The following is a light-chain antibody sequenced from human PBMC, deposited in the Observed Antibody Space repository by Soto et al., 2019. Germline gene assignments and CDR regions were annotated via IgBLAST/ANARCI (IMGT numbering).Light chain of an antibody. CDR3: QHRDNWSYI. CDR1: QTISNM. CDR2: DAS. J-gene: IGKJ2*01. V-gene: IGKV3-11*01. Sequence: EVVMTQSPATLSVSPGDKVSLSCRANQTISNMLAWYQQKPAQAPRLLIYDASNRATGIPARFSGSGSGTDYTLTISSLEAEDFAVYYCQHRDNWSYIFGQGTKVDIK.